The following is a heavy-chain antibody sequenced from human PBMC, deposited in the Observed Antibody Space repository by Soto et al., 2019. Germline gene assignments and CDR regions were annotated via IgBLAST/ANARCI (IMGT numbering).Heavy chain of an antibody. CDR2: IYYSGST. CDR1: GGSISSSSYY. CDR3: ARQPLRYFDWLWTAFDY. Sequence: QLQLQESGPGLVKPSETLSLTCTVSGGSISSSSYYWGWIRQPPGKGLEWIGSIYYSGSTYYNPSHKSRVTISVDTSKNQFSLKLSSVTAADTAVYYCARQPLRYFDWLWTAFDYWGQGTLVTVSS. V-gene: IGHV4-39*01. D-gene: IGHD3-9*01. J-gene: IGHJ4*02.